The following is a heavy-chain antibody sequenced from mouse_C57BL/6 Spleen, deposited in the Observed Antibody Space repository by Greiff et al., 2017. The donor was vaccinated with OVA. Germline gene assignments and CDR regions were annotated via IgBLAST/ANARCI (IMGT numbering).Heavy chain of an antibody. CDR2: IDPSDSYT. J-gene: IGHJ4*01. CDR3: ARRDLYAMDY. CDR1: GYTFTSYW. V-gene: IGHV1-59*01. D-gene: IGHD3-3*01. Sequence: QVQLQQPGAELVRPGTSVKLSCKASGYTFTSYWMHWVKQRPGQGLEWIGVIDPSDSYTNYNQKFKGKATLTVDTSSSTAYMQLSSLTSEDSAVYYCARRDLYAMDYWGQGTSVTVSS.